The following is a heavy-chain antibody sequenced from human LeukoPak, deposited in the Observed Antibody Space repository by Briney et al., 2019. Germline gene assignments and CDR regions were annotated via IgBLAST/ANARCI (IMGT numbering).Heavy chain of an antibody. Sequence: ETLSLTCAVYGGSFSGYYWSWIRQPPGKGLEWVSSISSSSSYIYYADSVKGRFTISRDNAKNSLYLQMNSLRAEDTAVYYCARAAYSSGWYGVLGYWGQGTLVTVSS. CDR3: ARAAYSSGWYGVLGY. CDR1: GGSFSGYY. CDR2: ISSSSSYI. V-gene: IGHV3-21*01. J-gene: IGHJ4*02. D-gene: IGHD6-19*01.